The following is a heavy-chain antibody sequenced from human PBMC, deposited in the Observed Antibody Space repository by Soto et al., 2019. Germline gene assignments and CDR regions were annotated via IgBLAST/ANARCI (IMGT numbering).Heavy chain of an antibody. Sequence: PSETLSLTCTVSGGSISSGGYYWSWIRQHPGKGLEWIGYIYYSGSTYYNPSLKSRVTISVDTSKNQFSLKLSSVTAADTAVYYCAREPRDYYDQEFHWGQGTLVTVSS. J-gene: IGHJ4*02. CDR2: IYYSGST. CDR3: AREPRDYYDQEFH. D-gene: IGHD3-22*01. V-gene: IGHV4-31*03. CDR1: GGSISSGGYY.